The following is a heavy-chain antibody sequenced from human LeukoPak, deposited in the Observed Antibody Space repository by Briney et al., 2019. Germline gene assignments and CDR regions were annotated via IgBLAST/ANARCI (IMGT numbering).Heavy chain of an antibody. CDR1: GFTFSNYG. CDR2: ITDAGDPT. Sequence: PGGSLTLSCAASGFTFSNYGMNWVRQAPGKGLEWVSGITDAGDPTYYADSVKGRFTISRDNSKNTLNLQMDSLRVEDTAVYYCAKRVPYSSSSVYFDYWGQGTLVIVSS. D-gene: IGHD6-6*01. CDR3: AKRVPYSSSSVYFDY. J-gene: IGHJ4*02. V-gene: IGHV3-23*01.